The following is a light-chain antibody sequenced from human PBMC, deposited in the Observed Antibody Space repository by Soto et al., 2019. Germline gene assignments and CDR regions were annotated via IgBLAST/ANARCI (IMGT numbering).Light chain of an antibody. CDR1: QRVSRN. V-gene: IGKV3-15*01. CDR2: GAS. CDR3: QQYDYWPPYT. Sequence: EIVMTQSPATLSVSPGERATLSCRASQRVSRNLAWYQQKPGQAPRLLIYGASTRATGIPARFSGSGSGTEFTLTIGSLQSEDFAVYYCQQYDYWPPYTFGQGTTLEIK. J-gene: IGKJ2*01.